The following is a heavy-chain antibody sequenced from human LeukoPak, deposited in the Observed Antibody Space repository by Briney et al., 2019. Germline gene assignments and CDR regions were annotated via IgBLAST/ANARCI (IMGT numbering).Heavy chain of an antibody. CDR3: AKDMAPYYDILTGYSAPGY. Sequence: GGSLRLSCAASGFTFSSYWMSWVRQAPGKGLEWVANIKQDGSEKYYADSVKGRFTISRDNSKNTLYLQMNSLRAEDTAVYYCAKDMAPYYDILTGYSAPGYWGQGTLVTVSS. D-gene: IGHD3-9*01. CDR1: GFTFSSYW. CDR2: IKQDGSEK. J-gene: IGHJ4*02. V-gene: IGHV3-7*01.